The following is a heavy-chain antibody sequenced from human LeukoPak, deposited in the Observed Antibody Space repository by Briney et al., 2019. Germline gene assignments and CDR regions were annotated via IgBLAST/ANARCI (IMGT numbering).Heavy chain of an antibody. V-gene: IGHV4-59*01. D-gene: IGHD5-18*01. CDR3: ASGAYSFYYMDV. J-gene: IGHJ6*03. CDR2: MYYSGST. CDR1: GGSIRSYY. Sequence: SETLSLTCTVSGGSIRSYYWSWIRHPPGKGLEWIGYMYYSGSTSYNPSLKSRVTISVDTSKNQFSLKLSSVAAADTAVYYCASGAYSFYYMDVWGKGTTVTISS.